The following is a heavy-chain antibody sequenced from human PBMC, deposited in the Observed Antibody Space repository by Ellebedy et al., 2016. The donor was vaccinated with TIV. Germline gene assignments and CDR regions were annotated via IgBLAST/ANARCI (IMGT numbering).Heavy chain of an antibody. Sequence: GESLKISXAGSGFSFSNYNMNWVRKAPGKGLEWVSSISITSSYIHYGDSVQGRFTTSRDNANNSLFLHMNNLRAEDTAVYYCARWGFSNGYDLWGQGTLVTVSS. CDR2: ISITSSYI. V-gene: IGHV3-21*01. J-gene: IGHJ5*02. CDR3: ARWGFSNGYDL. CDR1: GFSFSNYN. D-gene: IGHD5-18*01.